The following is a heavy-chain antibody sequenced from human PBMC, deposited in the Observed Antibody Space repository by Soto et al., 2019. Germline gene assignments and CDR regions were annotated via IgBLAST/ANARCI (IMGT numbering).Heavy chain of an antibody. V-gene: IGHV1-69*01. Sequence: QVQLVQSGAEVKKPGSSVKVSCKASGGTFSSYAISWVRQAPGQGLEWMGGIIPIFGTANYAQKFQGRVTITADESTSTAYMELSSLRSEDTAVYYCARAPWNNNDYGDRIYYYNGMDFWGQGTTVTVSS. J-gene: IGHJ6*02. D-gene: IGHD4-17*01. CDR2: IIPIFGTA. CDR1: GGTFSSYA. CDR3: ARAPWNNNDYGDRIYYYNGMDF.